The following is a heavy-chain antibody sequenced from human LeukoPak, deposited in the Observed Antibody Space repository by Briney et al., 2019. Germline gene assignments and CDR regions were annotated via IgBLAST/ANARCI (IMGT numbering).Heavy chain of an antibody. J-gene: IGHJ6*03. CDR3: ARVLRYCSGGNCYSGGLGYMDV. D-gene: IGHD2-15*01. CDR2: ITWNTGSV. Sequence: GGSLRLSCAASGFTFDDFAMHWVRQAPGKGLEWVSGITWNTGSVDYVDSVKGRFTIPRDNAKNSLYLQMNSLRAEDTAVYYCARVLRYCSGGNCYSGGLGYMDVWGKGTTVTISS. CDR1: GFTFDDFA. V-gene: IGHV3-9*01.